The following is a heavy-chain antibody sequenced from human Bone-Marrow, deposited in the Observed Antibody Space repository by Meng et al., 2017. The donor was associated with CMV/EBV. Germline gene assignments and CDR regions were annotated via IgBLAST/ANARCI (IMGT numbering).Heavy chain of an antibody. D-gene: IGHD3-3*01. V-gene: IGHV4-59*01. Sequence: SETLSLTCTVSGGSISSYYWSWIRQPPGKGLEWIGYIYYSGSTNYNPSLKSRVTISVDTSKNQFSLKLSSVTAADTAVYYCARGIITIFGVVHDAVDIGGQGTMVTISS. CDR3: ARGIITIFGVVHDAVDI. CDR1: GGSISSYY. CDR2: IYYSGST. J-gene: IGHJ3*02.